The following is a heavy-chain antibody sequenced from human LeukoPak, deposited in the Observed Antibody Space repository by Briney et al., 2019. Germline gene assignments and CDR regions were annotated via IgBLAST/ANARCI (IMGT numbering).Heavy chain of an antibody. J-gene: IGHJ4*02. V-gene: IGHV3-23*01. CDR2: ISGSGGST. CDR3: AEVRWELLLLDY. CDR1: GFTFSSYA. D-gene: IGHD1-26*01. Sequence: PGGSLRLSCAASGFTFSSYAMSWVRQAPGKGLEWVSAISGSGGSTYYADSVKGRFTISRDNSKNTLYLQMNSLRAEDTAVYYCAEVRWELLLLDYWGQGTLVTVSS.